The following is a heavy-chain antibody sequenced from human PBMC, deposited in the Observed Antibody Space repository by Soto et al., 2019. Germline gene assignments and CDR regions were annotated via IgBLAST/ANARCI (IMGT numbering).Heavy chain of an antibody. Sequence: SETLSLTCTVSGGSISSYYWSWIRQPPGKGLEWIGYIYYSGSTNYNPSLKSRVTISVDTSKNQFSLKLSSVTAADTAVYYCARLETSIALAGKYNWFDPWGQGTLVTVSS. CDR3: ARLETSIALAGKYNWFDP. CDR1: GGSISSYY. D-gene: IGHD6-19*01. CDR2: IYYSGST. J-gene: IGHJ5*02. V-gene: IGHV4-59*08.